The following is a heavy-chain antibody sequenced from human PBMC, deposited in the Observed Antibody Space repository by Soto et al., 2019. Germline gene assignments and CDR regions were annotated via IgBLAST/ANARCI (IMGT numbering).Heavy chain of an antibody. CDR3: AHTEGSYGDPEYFQH. CDR1: GFSLSTSGVG. V-gene: IGHV2-5*02. Sequence: QITLKESGPTLVKPTQTLTLTCTFSGFSLSTSGVGVGWIRQPPGKALEWLALIYWDDDKRYSPSPKSRLTITKDTSKNQVVLTMTNMDPVDTATYYCAHTEGSYGDPEYFQHWGQGTLVTVSS. CDR2: IYWDDDK. J-gene: IGHJ1*01. D-gene: IGHD4-17*01.